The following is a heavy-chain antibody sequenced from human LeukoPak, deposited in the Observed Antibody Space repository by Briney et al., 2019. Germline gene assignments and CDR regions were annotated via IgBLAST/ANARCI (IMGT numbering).Heavy chain of an antibody. CDR3: ARGAGSFYTAPFDY. Sequence: GESLKISCKGSGYSFTKYWIGWVRRMPGKGLEWMGIIYPGDSDTRYSPSFQGQVTISADKSTSTAYMQWSSLKASDTAMYYCARGAGSFYTAPFDYWGQGTLVTVSS. V-gene: IGHV5-51*01. D-gene: IGHD3-10*01. CDR2: IYPGDSDT. J-gene: IGHJ4*02. CDR1: GYSFTKYW.